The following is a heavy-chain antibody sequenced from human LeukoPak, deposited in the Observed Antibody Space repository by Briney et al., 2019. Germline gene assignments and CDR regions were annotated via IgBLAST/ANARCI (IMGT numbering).Heavy chain of an antibody. CDR1: GGSINNYY. D-gene: IGHD6-19*01. V-gene: IGHV4-59*01. CDR3: AKDRHVAGFFDY. CDR2: IYYSGSA. Sequence: SETLSLTCTVSGGSINNYYWNWIRQPPGKGLEWIGYIYYSGSASYNPSLKSRVTISVDTSKSQFSLTLSSVTAADTAVYYCAKDRHVAGFFDYWGQGTLVTVSS. J-gene: IGHJ4*02.